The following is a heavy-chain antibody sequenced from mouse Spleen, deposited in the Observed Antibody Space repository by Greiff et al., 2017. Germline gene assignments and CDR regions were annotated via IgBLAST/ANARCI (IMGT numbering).Heavy chain of an antibody. D-gene: IGHD2-4*01. Sequence: EVMLVESGGGLVKRGGSLKLSCAASGFTFSSYAMSWVRQTPEKRLEWVATISSGGGNTYYPDSVKGRFTISRDNAKNTLYLQMSSLKSEDTAMYYCARDYDYALYAMDYWGQGTSVTVSS. V-gene: IGHV5-9*01. CDR2: ISSGGGNT. CDR1: GFTFSSYA. J-gene: IGHJ4*01. CDR3: ARDYDYALYAMDY.